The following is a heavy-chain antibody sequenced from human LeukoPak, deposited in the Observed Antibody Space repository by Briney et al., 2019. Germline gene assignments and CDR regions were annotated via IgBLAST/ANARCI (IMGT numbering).Heavy chain of an antibody. CDR3: TTLSHDIHY. V-gene: IGHV3-15*01. D-gene: IGHD3-9*01. Sequence: GGSLRLSCAASGLVFTTAWMIWVRQAPGKGLEWVGRIKSKTDGGTTDYAAPVKGRFTISRDDSKNTLYLQTNSLKTEDTAVYYCTTLSHDIHYWGQGTLVTVSS. J-gene: IGHJ4*02. CDR2: IKSKTDGGTT. CDR1: GLVFTTAW.